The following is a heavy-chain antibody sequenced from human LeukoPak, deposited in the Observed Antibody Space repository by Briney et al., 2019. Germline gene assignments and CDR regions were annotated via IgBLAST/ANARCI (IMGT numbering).Heavy chain of an antibody. J-gene: IGHJ6*02. CDR3: TRLRVVPSGGMDV. Sequence: GGSLRLSCTASGFTFRDHAMSWVRQAPGKGLEWLGLIRSPVYGGTTDYAASVEGRLTISRDDSKSIAYLQMNSLESEDTAVYYCTRLRVVPSGGMDVWGQGTTVTVSS. V-gene: IGHV3-49*04. CDR2: IRSPVYGGTT. CDR1: GFTFRDHA. D-gene: IGHD2-2*01.